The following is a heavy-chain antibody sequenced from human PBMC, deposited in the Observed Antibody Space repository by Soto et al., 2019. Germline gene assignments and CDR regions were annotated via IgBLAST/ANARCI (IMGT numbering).Heavy chain of an antibody. Sequence: GGSLRLSCAASGFTFSSYDMHWVRQVTGKSPEWVSTIGIADNTYYAGSVKGRFTISREDARNSVYLQMNSLGAGDTAVYYCTRGGVAPGYGMDVWRQGTTVTVSS. CDR2: IGIADNT. CDR3: TRGGVAPGYGMDV. CDR1: GFTFSSYD. J-gene: IGHJ6*02. V-gene: IGHV3-13*04. D-gene: IGHD2-21*01.